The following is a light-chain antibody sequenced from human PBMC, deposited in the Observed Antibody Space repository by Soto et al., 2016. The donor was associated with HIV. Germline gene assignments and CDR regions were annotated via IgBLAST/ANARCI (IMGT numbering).Light chain of an antibody. CDR3: LSRDNTNNHNYV. J-gene: IGLJ1*01. CDR1: DIGSKS. Sequence: SYELPQPPSVSVAPRKTARITCGGNDIGSKSVHWYQQKPGQAPVLVMYGKDKRPSGIAARFSGSSSGNPASLTITGTQAEDEADYYCLSRDNTNNHNYVFGTGTRVTVL. V-gene: IGLV3-21*01. CDR2: GKD.